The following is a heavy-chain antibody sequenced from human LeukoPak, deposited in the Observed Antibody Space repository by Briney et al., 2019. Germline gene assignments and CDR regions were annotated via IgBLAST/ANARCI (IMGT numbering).Heavy chain of an antibody. Sequence: GGSLRLSRAASGFTVSSNYMSWVRQAPGKGLEWVSVIYSGGSTYYADSVKGRFTISRDNSKNTLYLQMNSLRAEDTAVYYCARVIDGSGSYYNGGGYYYYYYMDVWGKGTTVTISS. D-gene: IGHD3-10*01. J-gene: IGHJ6*03. CDR2: IYSGGST. CDR1: GFTVSSNY. CDR3: ARVIDGSGSYYNGGGYYYYYYMDV. V-gene: IGHV3-53*01.